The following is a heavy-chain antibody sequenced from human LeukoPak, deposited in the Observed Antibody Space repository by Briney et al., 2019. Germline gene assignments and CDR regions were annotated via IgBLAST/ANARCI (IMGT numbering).Heavy chain of an antibody. Sequence: PGGSLRLSCAASGFTFSDYYMSWIRQAPGKGLEWVSYISSSGSTIYYADSVKGRFTISRDNAKNSLYLQMNSLRAEDTAVYYCARDGESGVKVPAANWFDPWGQGTLVTASS. CDR1: GFTFSDYY. V-gene: IGHV3-11*04. J-gene: IGHJ5*02. D-gene: IGHD2-2*01. CDR2: ISSSGSTI. CDR3: ARDGESGVKVPAANWFDP.